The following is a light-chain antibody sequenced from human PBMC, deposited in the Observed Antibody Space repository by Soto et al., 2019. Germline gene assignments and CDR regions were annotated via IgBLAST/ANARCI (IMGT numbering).Light chain of an antibody. CDR2: GAS. J-gene: IGKJ1*01. CDR3: QQYGSSSWT. V-gene: IGKV3-20*01. Sequence: EIVLTQSPGTLSLSPGERATLSCRASQSVGSNYLAWYQQKPGQAPRILIFGASSRATGIPDRFSGSGFGTDFTLTISRLEPEDFAVYYCQQYGSSSWTFGQGTKVEIK. CDR1: QSVGSNY.